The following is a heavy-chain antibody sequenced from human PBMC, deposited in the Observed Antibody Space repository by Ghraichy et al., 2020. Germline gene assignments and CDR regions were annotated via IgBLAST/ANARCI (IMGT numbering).Heavy chain of an antibody. CDR3: AKRGPTRQDREYYFEY. V-gene: IGHV3-23*01. J-gene: IGHJ4*02. D-gene: IGHD1-1*01. CDR1: GFTFSSYT. CDR2: ITGSGDNM. Sequence: GESRNISCAASGFTFSSYTMNWVRQAPGKGLEWVSFITGSGDNMYYADSVKGRFTISRDSSKNTLYLQMNSLRAEDTAVYYCAKRGPTRQDREYYFEYWGQGTLVTVSS.